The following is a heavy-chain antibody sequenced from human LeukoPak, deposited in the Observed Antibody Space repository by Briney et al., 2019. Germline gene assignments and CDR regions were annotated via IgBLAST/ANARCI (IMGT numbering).Heavy chain of an antibody. CDR1: GFSFSSYG. Sequence: GRSLRLSCAGSGFSFSSYGVHCVRQAPGKGLEWMAFIRSDGRNKYYAASGKGGSTISRDNSKNTLYLQMSSLRAEDTAVYYCARILDSAWGELGYWGQGTLVTVSS. CDR2: IRSDGRNK. V-gene: IGHV3-30*02. CDR3: ARILDSAWGELGY. D-gene: IGHD6-19*01. J-gene: IGHJ4*02.